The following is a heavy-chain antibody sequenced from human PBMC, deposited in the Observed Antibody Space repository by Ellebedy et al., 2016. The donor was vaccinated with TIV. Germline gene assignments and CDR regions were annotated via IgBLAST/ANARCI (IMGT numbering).Heavy chain of an antibody. CDR2: IAHDGIVI. J-gene: IGHJ4*02. D-gene: IGHD1-1*01. CDR3: EKERDPLASTSFDS. V-gene: IGHV3-30*18. CDR1: GFTFSHYG. Sequence: GESLKISCATSGFTFSHYGMQWVRQAPGEGLEWVAVIAHDGIVIHYADSVKGRFTISRDNSKNTLSLQMYSLRPEDTAVYYCEKERDPLASTSFDSWGQGNLVTVSS.